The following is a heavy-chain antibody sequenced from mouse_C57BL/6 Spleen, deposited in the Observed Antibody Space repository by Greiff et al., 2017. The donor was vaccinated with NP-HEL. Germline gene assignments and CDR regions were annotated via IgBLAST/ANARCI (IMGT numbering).Heavy chain of an antibody. CDR1: GYTFTSYW. V-gene: IGHV1-61*01. CDR2: IYPSDSET. Sequence: QVQLKQPGAELVRPGSSVKLSCKASGYTFTSYWMDWVKQRPGQGLEWIGNIYPSDSETHYNQKFKDKATLTVDKSSSTAYMQLSSLTSEDSAVYYCARGPIRRNYAMDYWGQGTSVTVSS. J-gene: IGHJ4*01. D-gene: IGHD6-5*01. CDR3: ARGPIRRNYAMDY.